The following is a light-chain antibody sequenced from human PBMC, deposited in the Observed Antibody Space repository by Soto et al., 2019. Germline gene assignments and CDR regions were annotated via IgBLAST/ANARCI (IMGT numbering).Light chain of an antibody. CDR1: QSLSRY. J-gene: IGKJ2*01. Sequence: EIVLTQSPATLSLSPVERATLSCRASQSLSRYLAWYQQKPCQPPRLLIYDASTRATGIPARFSGSGSGTDFTLTISSLEPEDFAVYYCQQRINSYTFGQGTKLEIK. CDR2: DAS. CDR3: QQRINSYT. V-gene: IGKV3-11*01.